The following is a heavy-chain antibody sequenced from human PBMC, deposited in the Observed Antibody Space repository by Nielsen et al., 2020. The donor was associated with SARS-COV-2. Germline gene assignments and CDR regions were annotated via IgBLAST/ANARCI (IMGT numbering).Heavy chain of an antibody. V-gene: IGHV3-74*01. D-gene: IGHD2-21*01. J-gene: IGHJ6*02. CDR1: GFTFSSYW. CDR2: INSNGIGT. CDR3: ARHSPRLYGKDV. Sequence: GGSLRLSCEASGFTFSSYWMHWVRQAPGKGLVWVSRINSNGIGTNYADSVKGRFTISRDNANNTLYLQMNSLRAEDTAVYYCARHSPRLYGKDVWGQGTTVTVSS.